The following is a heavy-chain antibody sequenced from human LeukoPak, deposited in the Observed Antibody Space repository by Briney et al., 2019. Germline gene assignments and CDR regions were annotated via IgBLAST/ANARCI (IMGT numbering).Heavy chain of an antibody. CDR1: VYTFSSFD. Sequence: ASVTVSCKSSVYTFSSFDINWVRQATGQGPEWMGWMNPNSGNTGYAQKFQGRVTMTRNTSISTAYMELSSLRSEDTAVYYCARGPPKDYGSGSSWFDPWGQGTLVTVSS. CDR2: MNPNSGNT. D-gene: IGHD3-10*01. CDR3: ARGPPKDYGSGSSWFDP. V-gene: IGHV1-8*01. J-gene: IGHJ5*02.